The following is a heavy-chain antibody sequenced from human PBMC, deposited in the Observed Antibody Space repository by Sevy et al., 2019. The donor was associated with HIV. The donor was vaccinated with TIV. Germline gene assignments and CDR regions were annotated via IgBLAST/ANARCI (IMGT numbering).Heavy chain of an antibody. V-gene: IGHV3-23*01. Sequence: GGSLRLSCAAAGFTFNSHVMTWVRQAPGKGLEWVAAISGSGESTYYAGAVKGRFTISRDNSKNTQYLQMNSLRAEDTAVYYCAKSSLPYGDYHFDQWGQGTLVTVSS. CDR2: ISGSGEST. CDR1: GFTFNSHV. D-gene: IGHD4-17*01. CDR3: AKSSLPYGDYHFDQ. J-gene: IGHJ4*02.